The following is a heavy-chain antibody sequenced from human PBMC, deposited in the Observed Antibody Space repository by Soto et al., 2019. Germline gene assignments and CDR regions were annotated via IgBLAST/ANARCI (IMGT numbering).Heavy chain of an antibody. CDR1: GFTVSIYS. CDR3: ARLGGYCSGGSCPYGMDV. CDR2: ISSSSSYI. D-gene: IGHD2-15*01. J-gene: IGHJ6*02. V-gene: IGHV3-21*01. Sequence: WWSLRLSCAASGFTVSIYSMNWFRQAPGKGLEWVSSISSSSSYIYYADSVKGRFTISRDNAKNSLYLQMNSLRAEDTAVYYCARLGGYCSGGSCPYGMDVWGQGTTVTVSS.